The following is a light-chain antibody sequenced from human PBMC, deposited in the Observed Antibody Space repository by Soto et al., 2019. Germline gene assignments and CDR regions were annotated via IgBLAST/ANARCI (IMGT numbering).Light chain of an antibody. CDR1: SSDVGNYKY. V-gene: IGLV2-14*01. CDR2: EVS. Sequence: QSALTQPASVSGSPGQSITISCTGTSSDVGNYKYVSWYQQHPGKAPKLMIYEVSNRPSGASNRFSGSKSGNTASLTISGLQAEDETDYYCFSYTSSSSPFVFGTGTKVTVL. J-gene: IGLJ1*01. CDR3: FSYTSSSSPFV.